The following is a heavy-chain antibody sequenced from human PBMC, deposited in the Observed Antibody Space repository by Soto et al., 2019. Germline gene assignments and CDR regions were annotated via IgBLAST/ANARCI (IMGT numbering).Heavy chain of an antibody. V-gene: IGHV3-23*01. CDR1: GFAFSTNA. CDR2: ISNIGGNT. J-gene: IGHJ4*02. D-gene: IGHD5-12*01. Sequence: EVPLLESGGGLVQPGGSLRLSCATSGFAFSTNAMSWVRQAPGKGLEWVSSISNIGGNTYYADSVKGRFTISSDNSKNTLYLQMNSLSDDDTAVYYCAVIVAADIDYWGQGTLVTVSS. CDR3: AVIVAADIDY.